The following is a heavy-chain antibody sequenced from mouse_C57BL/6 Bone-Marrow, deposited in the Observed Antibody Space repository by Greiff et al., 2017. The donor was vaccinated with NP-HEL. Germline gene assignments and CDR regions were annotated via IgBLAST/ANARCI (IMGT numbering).Heavy chain of an antibody. CDR1: GFTFSDYG. CDR3: ARPYGSSYGAMDY. Sequence: DVMLVESGGGLVKPGGSLKLSCAASGFTFSDYGMHWVRQAPEKGLEWVAYISSGSSTIYYADTVKGRFTISRDNAKNTLFLQMTSLRSEDTAMYYCARPYGSSYGAMDYWGQGTSVTVSS. D-gene: IGHD1-1*01. V-gene: IGHV5-17*01. J-gene: IGHJ4*01. CDR2: ISSGSSTI.